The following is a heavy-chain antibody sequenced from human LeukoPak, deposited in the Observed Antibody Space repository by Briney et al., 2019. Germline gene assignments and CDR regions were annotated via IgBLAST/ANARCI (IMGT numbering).Heavy chain of an antibody. V-gene: IGHV3-30*04. CDR3: ARVRGIVATIGYFDY. D-gene: IGHD5-12*01. J-gene: IGHJ4*02. CDR1: GFTFSNYA. CDR2: ISYDGSTK. Sequence: GRSLRLSCAASGFTFSNYAMHWVRQAPGKGLEGVAVISYDGSTKYYADSVKGRFTISRDNSKNTLYLQMNSLRAEDTAVYYCARVRGIVATIGYFDYWGQGTLVTVSS.